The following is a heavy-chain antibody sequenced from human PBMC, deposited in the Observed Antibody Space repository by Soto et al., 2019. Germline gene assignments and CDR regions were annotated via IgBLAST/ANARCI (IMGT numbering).Heavy chain of an antibody. CDR2: IYYSGST. CDR1: GGSISSGDYY. V-gene: IGHV4-30-4*01. J-gene: IGHJ6*02. Sequence: PSETLSLTCTVSGGSISSGDYYWSWIRQPPGKGLEWIGYIYYSGSTYYNPSLKSRVTISVDTSKNQFSLKLSSVTAADTAVYYCAREVESAAGLYYYYYGMDVWGQGTTVTVSS. CDR3: AREVESAAGLYYYYYGMDV. D-gene: IGHD6-13*01.